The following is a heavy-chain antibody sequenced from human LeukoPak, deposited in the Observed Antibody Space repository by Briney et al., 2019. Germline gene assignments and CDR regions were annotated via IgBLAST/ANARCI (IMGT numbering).Heavy chain of an antibody. D-gene: IGHD2-2*01. CDR1: GYPFTDYW. V-gene: IGHV5-51*01. Sequence: GESLKISCKGSGYPFTDYWIVWVRQMPGKGLEYMGVIYPGDSSTRYSPSFQGQVTISADKSITTAYVQWTSLKASDTAMYYCARVSSPSFASIWLDPWGQGTQVTVSS. CDR3: ARVSSPSFASIWLDP. J-gene: IGHJ5*02. CDR2: IYPGDSST.